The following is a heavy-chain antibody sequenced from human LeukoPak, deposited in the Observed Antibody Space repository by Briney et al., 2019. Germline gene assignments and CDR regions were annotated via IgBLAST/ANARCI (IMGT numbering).Heavy chain of an antibody. D-gene: IGHD6-13*01. CDR1: GGSISSSNW. CDR2: IYHSGRT. CDR3: ARGEAAAGGFDY. Sequence: SETLSLTCAVSGGSISSSNWWSWVRQPPGKGLEWIGEIYHSGRTNYNPSLKSRVTMSVDKSENQFSLKLTSVTAADTAVYYCARGEAAAGGFDYWGQGTLVTVSS. V-gene: IGHV4-4*02. J-gene: IGHJ4*02.